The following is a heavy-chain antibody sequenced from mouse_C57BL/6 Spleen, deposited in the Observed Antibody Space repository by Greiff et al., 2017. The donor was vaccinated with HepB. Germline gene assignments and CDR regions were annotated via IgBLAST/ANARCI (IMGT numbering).Heavy chain of an antibody. V-gene: IGHV3-1*01. CDR2: ISYSGST. Sequence: DVKLQESGPGMVKPSQSLSLTCTVPGYSITSGYDWHWIRHFPGNKLEWMGYISYSGSTNYNPSLKSRISITHDTSKNHFFLKLNSVTTEDTATYYCATAQATDWYFDVWGTGTTVTVSS. CDR1: GYSITSGYD. CDR3: ATAQATDWYFDV. D-gene: IGHD3-2*02. J-gene: IGHJ1*03.